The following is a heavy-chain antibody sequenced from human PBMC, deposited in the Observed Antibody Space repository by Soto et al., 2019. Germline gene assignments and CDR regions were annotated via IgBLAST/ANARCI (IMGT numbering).Heavy chain of an antibody. CDR2: IWYDGSNK. CDR1: GFTFSSYG. CDR3: ARAELSMGYKWNYRWFDH. J-gene: IGHJ5*02. D-gene: IGHD1-7*01. Sequence: GGSLRLSCAASGFTFSSYGMHWVRQAPGKGLEWVAVIWYDGSNKYYADSVKGRFTISRDNSKNTLYLQMNSLRAEDTAVYYCARAELSMGYKWNYRWFDHWGQGTLVTVSS. V-gene: IGHV3-33*01.